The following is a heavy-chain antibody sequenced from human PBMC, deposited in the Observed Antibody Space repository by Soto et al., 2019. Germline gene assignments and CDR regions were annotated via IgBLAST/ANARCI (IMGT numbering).Heavy chain of an antibody. CDR1: GFTFKNYG. CDR2: VSYLGSEK. D-gene: IGHD2-15*01. J-gene: IGHJ4*02. Sequence: QVQLVESGGGVVQPGNSLRLSCAASGFTFKNYGIQWVRQSPGKGLEWVALVSYLGSEKYYIDSVKGRFSVSRDNSKNTVYLQMNSLRPEDTAVYDCAKDRLLRTYYFDAWGQGTRVTVSS. V-gene: IGHV3-30*18. CDR3: AKDRLLRTYYFDA.